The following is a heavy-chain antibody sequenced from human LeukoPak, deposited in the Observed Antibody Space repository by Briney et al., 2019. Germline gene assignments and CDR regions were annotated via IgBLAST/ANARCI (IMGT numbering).Heavy chain of an antibody. D-gene: IGHD3-22*01. Sequence: ASVKVSCKASGYTFTSYYMHWVRQAPGQGLEWMGIINPSGGSTSYAQKFQGRVTMTRDTSTSTVYMELSSLRSEDTAVYYCARDGNHIDYYDSSGPDYWGRGTLVTVSS. CDR1: GYTFTSYY. CDR2: INPSGGST. CDR3: ARDGNHIDYYDSSGPDY. J-gene: IGHJ4*02. V-gene: IGHV1-46*01.